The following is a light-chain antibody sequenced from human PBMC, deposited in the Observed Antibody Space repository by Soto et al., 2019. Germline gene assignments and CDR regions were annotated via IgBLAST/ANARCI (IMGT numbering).Light chain of an antibody. J-gene: IGKJ3*01. CDR3: QQRSNWPFIFT. CDR2: DAS. CDR1: QSVSSY. V-gene: IGKV3-11*01. Sequence: EIVLTQSPATLSLSPGERATLSCRASQSVSSYLAWYQQKPGQAPRLLIYDASNRATGIPARFSGSGSGTDFTLTISSLEPEYFAVYYCQQRSNWPFIFTFGPGTKVDIK.